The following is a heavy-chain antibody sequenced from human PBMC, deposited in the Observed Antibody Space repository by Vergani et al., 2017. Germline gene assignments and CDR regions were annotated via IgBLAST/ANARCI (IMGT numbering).Heavy chain of an antibody. V-gene: IGHV1-2*02. CDR2: INPNSGGT. Sequence: QVPLVQSGAEVKKPGASVKVSCKASGYTFTGYYMHWVRQAPGQGLEWMGWINPNSGGTNYAQKFQGRVTMTRDTSISTAYMELSRLRSDDTAVYYCARAPYSSDYVWGSYRSWGQGTLVTVSS. CDR3: ARAPYSSDYVWGSYRS. J-gene: IGHJ4*02. D-gene: IGHD3-16*02. CDR1: GYTFTGYY.